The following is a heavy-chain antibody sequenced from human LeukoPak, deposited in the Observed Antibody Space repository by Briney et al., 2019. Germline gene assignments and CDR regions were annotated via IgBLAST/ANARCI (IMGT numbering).Heavy chain of an antibody. CDR2: IKPKSGGT. D-gene: IGHD3-16*01. J-gene: IGHJ6*03. CDR1: GYDFNGYY. Sequence: ASVKVSCKASGYDFNGYYIHWVRQTPGQGLEWMGWIKPKSGGTGYAEEFQGRVTMTSDRSVTTAYLEVRRLRSDDTAVYYCGRVLDYVGTSFRPPEKYYYYYIDVWGHGTTVAVSS. CDR3: GRVLDYVGTSFRPPEKYYYYYIDV. V-gene: IGHV1-2*02.